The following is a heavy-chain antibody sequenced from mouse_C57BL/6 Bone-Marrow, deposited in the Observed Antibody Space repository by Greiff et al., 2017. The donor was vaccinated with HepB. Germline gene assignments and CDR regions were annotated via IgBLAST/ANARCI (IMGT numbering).Heavy chain of an antibody. J-gene: IGHJ1*03. CDR2: INPYNGGT. V-gene: IGHV1-19*01. Sequence: VQLQQSGPVLVKPGASVKMSCKASGYTFTDYYMNWVKQSHGKSLEWIGVINPYNGGTSYNQKFKGKATLTVDKSSSTAYMELNSLTSEDSAVYYCARRIRDCDWYFDVGGTGTTVTVSS. CDR3: ARRIRDCDWYFDV. D-gene: IGHD3-3*01. CDR1: GYTFTDYY.